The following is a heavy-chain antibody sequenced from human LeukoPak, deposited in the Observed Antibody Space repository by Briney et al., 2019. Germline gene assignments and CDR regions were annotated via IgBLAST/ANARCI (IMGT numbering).Heavy chain of an antibody. V-gene: IGHV4-59*01. Sequence: SETLSLTCTVSGGSISSYYWSWIRQPPGKGLEWIGYIYYSGSTNYNPSLKSRVTISVDTSKNQFSLKLSSVTAADTAVYYCARVRWLFFDNYYYCMDVWGKGTTVTVSS. D-gene: IGHD3-22*01. CDR1: GGSISSYY. J-gene: IGHJ6*03. CDR3: ARVRWLFFDNYYYCMDV. CDR2: IYYSGST.